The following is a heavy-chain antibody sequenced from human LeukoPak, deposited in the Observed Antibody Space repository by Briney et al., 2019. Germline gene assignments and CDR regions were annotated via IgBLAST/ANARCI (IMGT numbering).Heavy chain of an antibody. Sequence: TGGSLRLSCAASGFTFRSHAMSWVRQPPGKGLEWFSDINGSGDTTYYADSVKGRFTISRDNSKNTLYLQMNSLRVEDTAVYYCTKVTSPYYDSSGYLGYFHYWGQGALVTVSS. J-gene: IGHJ1*01. CDR1: GFTFRSHA. V-gene: IGHV3-23*01. CDR2: INGSGDTT. D-gene: IGHD3-22*01. CDR3: TKVTSPYYDSSGYLGYFHY.